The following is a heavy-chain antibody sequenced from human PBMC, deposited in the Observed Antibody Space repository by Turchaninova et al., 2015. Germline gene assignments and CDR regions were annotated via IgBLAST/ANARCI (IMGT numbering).Heavy chain of an antibody. CDR2: IYPGDSDT. D-gene: IGHD3-16*01. V-gene: IGHV5-51*01. Sequence: EVQLVQSGAEVKKPGESLKISCKASGYTFTGYWIGWVREMAGKGLEWMGVIYPGDSDTSYSPSFQGQGTISADKAISTAYLQWSSLKASDTAMYYCARQNLGFCFDYWGQGTLVTVSS. CDR3: ARQNLGFCFDY. J-gene: IGHJ4*02. CDR1: GYTFTGYW.